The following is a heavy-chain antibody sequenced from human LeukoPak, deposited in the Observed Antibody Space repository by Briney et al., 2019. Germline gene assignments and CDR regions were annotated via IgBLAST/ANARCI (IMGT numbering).Heavy chain of an antibody. CDR3: STSRPLQSFDC. CDR1: GFTFSSYA. CDR2: ISSTGGTT. V-gene: IGHV3-23*01. D-gene: IGHD4-11*01. Sequence: PGGSLRLSCAASGFTFSSYAMSWVRQAPGKGLEWVSLISSTGGTTYYADSVKGRFTISRDNSENTLFLQMKSLRAEDTAVYYRSTSRPLQSFDCWGQGTLVTVSS. J-gene: IGHJ4*02.